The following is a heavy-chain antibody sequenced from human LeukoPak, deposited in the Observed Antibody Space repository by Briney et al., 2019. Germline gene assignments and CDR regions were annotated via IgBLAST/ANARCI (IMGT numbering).Heavy chain of an antibody. V-gene: IGHV4-39*01. CDR3: ARHNRHYDFWSGYYNPGPLEY. CDR2: IYYSGST. CDR1: GGSISSSCYY. D-gene: IGHD3-3*01. J-gene: IGHJ4*02. Sequence: PSETLSLTCTVSGGSISSSCYYWGWIRQPPGKGLEWIGSIYYSGSTYYNPSLKSRVTISVDTSNNQFSLKLSYVTAADTAVYYCARHNRHYDFWSGYYNPGPLEYWGQGTLVTVSS.